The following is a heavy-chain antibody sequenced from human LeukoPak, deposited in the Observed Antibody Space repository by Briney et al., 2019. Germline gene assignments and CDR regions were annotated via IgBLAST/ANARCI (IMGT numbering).Heavy chain of an antibody. V-gene: IGHV3-53*04. J-gene: IGHJ4*02. D-gene: IGHD5-24*01. Sequence: PGGSLRLSCAASGFTVSSNYMSWVRQAPGKGLEWVSVIYDDGSTYYADSVKGRFTISRHNSKNSLYLQMNSLRSEDTALYYCARALGGRHGYNFGYWGQGTLVTVSS. CDR3: ARALGGRHGYNFGY. CDR1: GFTVSSNY. CDR2: IYDDGST.